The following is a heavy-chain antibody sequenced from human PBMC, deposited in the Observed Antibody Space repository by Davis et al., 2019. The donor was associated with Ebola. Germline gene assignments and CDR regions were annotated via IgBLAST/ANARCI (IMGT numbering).Heavy chain of an antibody. CDR3: AREGATVTRPLDY. CDR2: IYYSGST. Sequence: PSETLSLTCTVSGGSISSSSYYWGWIRQPPGKGLEWIGSIYYSGSTYYNPSLKSRVTMSVDTSKNQFSLKLSSVTAADTAVYYCAREGATVTRPLDYWGQGTLVTVSS. D-gene: IGHD4-17*01. J-gene: IGHJ4*02. CDR1: GGSISSSSYY. V-gene: IGHV4-39*07.